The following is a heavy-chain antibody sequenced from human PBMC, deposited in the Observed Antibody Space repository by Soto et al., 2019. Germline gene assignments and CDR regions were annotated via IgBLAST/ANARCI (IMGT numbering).Heavy chain of an antibody. CDR3: ARGDCSSTSCPIYGMDV. Sequence: QVQLVEFGGGVVQPGRSLRLSCAASGFTFSSYGMHGVRQTPGKGLEWVAVIWYDGSNKYYVDSVKGRFTISRDNSKNTLYLQMNSLRAEDTAVYYCARGDCSSTSCPIYGMDVWGQGTTVTVSS. CDR2: IWYDGSNK. J-gene: IGHJ6*02. V-gene: IGHV3-33*01. D-gene: IGHD2-2*01. CDR1: GFTFSSYG.